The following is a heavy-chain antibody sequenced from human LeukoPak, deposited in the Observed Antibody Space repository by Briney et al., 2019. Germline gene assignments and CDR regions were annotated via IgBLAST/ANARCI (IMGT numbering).Heavy chain of an antibody. V-gene: IGHV4-34*01. J-gene: IGHJ5*02. CDR3: ARPPGDAGSGSS. CDR1: GGSISGYH. Sequence: PSETLSLTCTVSGGSISGYHWTWIRQPPGKGLEWIGEIDHSGSTNYNPSLKSRVTISVDTSKNQFSLKLSSVTAADTAVYYCARPPGDAGSGSSWGQGTLVTVSS. CDR2: IDHSGST. D-gene: IGHD3-10*01.